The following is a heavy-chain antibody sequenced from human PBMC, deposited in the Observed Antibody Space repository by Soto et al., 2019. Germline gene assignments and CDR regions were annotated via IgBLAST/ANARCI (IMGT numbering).Heavy chain of an antibody. Sequence: QVHLEEAGGGVVQPGGSLRLSCVASGFDFRGDLMHWVRQAPGKGLEWVAYVWYDGSNKMYAASVQGRFTISRDNSKNTLYLQMNSLSDDDTAVYYSVRGRWLQPLDHWGQGTLVTVSS. CDR3: VRGRWLQPLDH. D-gene: IGHD3-10*01. J-gene: IGHJ4*02. CDR1: GFDFRGDL. CDR2: VWYDGSNK. V-gene: IGHV3-33*01.